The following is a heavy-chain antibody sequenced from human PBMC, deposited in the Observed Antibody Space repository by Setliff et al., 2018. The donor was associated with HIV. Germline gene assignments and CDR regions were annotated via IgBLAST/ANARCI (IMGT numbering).Heavy chain of an antibody. J-gene: IGHJ4*02. CDR1: GGSISSSNW. Sequence: SETLSLTCAVPGGSISSSNWWSWVRQPPGKGLEWIGEIYHSGSTNYNPSLKSRVTISVDKSKNQFSLKLSSVTAADTAVYYCAREGLPTPYYFDYWGQGTLVTVSS. CDR2: IYHSGST. V-gene: IGHV4-4*02. CDR3: AREGLPTPYYFDY.